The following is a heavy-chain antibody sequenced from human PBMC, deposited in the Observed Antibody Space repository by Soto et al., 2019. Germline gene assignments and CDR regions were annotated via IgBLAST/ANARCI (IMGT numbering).Heavy chain of an antibody. D-gene: IGHD3-9*01. CDR1: GGSISNLY. CDR2: VYYTGST. CDR3: ARTVLGPDLLADSFVDYYYYMDV. Sequence: TLSLTCTVSGGSISNLYWSWIRQPPGKGLEWIGYVYYTGSTSYNPSLKRRVTFSADSSRGQFSLRLNSVTAADTAVYYCARTVLGPDLLADSFVDYYYYMDVWGQGTTVTVSS. V-gene: IGHV4-59*08. J-gene: IGHJ6*03.